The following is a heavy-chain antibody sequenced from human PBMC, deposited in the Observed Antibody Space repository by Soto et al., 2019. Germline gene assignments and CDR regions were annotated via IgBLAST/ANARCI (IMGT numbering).Heavy chain of an antibody. Sequence: SEILSLTCTVSGGSIISLGYYWSWIRQHPGKGLEWIGYIYYSGSTYYNPSLKSRVTISVDTSKNQFSLKLSSVTAADTAVYYCARVGSSPNYNYYYYSGMDVWGEGTTVNV. CDR2: IYYSGST. CDR3: ARVGSSPNYNYYYYSGMDV. J-gene: IGHJ6*01. CDR1: GGSIISLGYY. V-gene: IGHV4-31*03. D-gene: IGHD6-13*01.